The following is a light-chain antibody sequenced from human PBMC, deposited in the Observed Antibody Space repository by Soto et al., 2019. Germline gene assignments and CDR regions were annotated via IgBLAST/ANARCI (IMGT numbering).Light chain of an antibody. J-gene: IGKJ4*01. CDR1: QSVSSSY. CDR3: QRYNNWPLN. CDR2: GAS. Sequence: EIVLTQSPGTLSLSPGERATLSCRASQSVSSSYLAWYQQKPGQAPRLLIYGASSRATGIPDRFSGSRSGTEFTLTINSLQSEDFAVYYCQRYNNWPLNFGGGTKV. V-gene: IGKV3-20*01.